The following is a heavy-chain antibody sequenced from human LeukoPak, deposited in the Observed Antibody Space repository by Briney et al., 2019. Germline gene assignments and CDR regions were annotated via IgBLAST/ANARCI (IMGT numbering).Heavy chain of an antibody. V-gene: IGHV1-8*03. CDR2: INPNTGDR. D-gene: IGHD4-17*01. CDR3: ARTTSLTASGYDY. CDR1: GYTFTNYH. J-gene: IGHJ4*02. Sequence: ASVKGSCKASGYTFTNYHINWVRQAPGEGLEWMGWINPNTGDRGYAQKCQGRVSITSDTSISTAYMELGSPRSEDTAVYFCARTTSLTASGYDYWGQGTLVTVSS.